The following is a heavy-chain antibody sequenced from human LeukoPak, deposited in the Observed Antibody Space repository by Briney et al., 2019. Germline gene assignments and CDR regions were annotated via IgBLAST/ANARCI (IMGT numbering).Heavy chain of an antibody. CDR2: IKSKTDGWTT. Sequence: NPGGSLRLSCAASGFTFSNAWMNWVRQAPGKGLEWVGRIKSKTDGWTTDYAAPVKGRFTISRDDSKNTLYLQMNSLRAEDTAVYYCAKDLIGRPFWGQGTLVTVSS. D-gene: IGHD2-8*01. V-gene: IGHV3-15*07. CDR1: GFTFSNAW. J-gene: IGHJ4*02. CDR3: AKDLIGRPF.